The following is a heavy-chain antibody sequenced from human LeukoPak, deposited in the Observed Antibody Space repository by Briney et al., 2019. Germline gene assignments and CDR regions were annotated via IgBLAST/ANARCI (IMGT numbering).Heavy chain of an antibody. J-gene: IGHJ4*02. CDR3: ARDYGGNDGFDY. Sequence: ASVKVSCKTSGYTFIDYYMHWVRQVPGQGLEWMGIINPSGGSTSYAQKFQGRVTLTRDTSTSTVYMELSSLRSEDTAVYYCARDYGGNDGFDYWGQGTLVTVSS. CDR1: GYTFIDYY. V-gene: IGHV1-46*01. D-gene: IGHD4-23*01. CDR2: INPSGGST.